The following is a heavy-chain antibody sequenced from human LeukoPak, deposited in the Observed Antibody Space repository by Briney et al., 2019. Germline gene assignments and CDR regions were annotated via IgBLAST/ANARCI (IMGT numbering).Heavy chain of an antibody. CDR3: ARSAGIQLWSPAYFDY. CDR2: INHSGST. J-gene: IGHJ4*02. Sequence: SETLSLTCAVYGGSFSGYYWSWIRQPPGKGLEWIGEINHSGSTNYNPSLKSRVTISVDTSKNQFSLKLSSVTAADTAVYYCARSAGIQLWSPAYFDYWGQGTLVTVSS. D-gene: IGHD5-18*01. V-gene: IGHV4-34*01. CDR1: GGSFSGYY.